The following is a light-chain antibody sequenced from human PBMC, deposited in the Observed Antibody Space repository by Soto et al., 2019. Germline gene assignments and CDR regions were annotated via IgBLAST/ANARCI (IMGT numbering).Light chain of an antibody. CDR2: EVT. Sequence: QSALAQPASVSGSPGQSITISCAGTNRDVGGYNYVSWYQQYPGKAPKLIIYEVTYRPSGVSNRFSGSKSGNTASLPISGLQAEDEADYYCSSYSSSSALDVIFGGGTQLTVL. J-gene: IGLJ2*01. V-gene: IGLV2-14*01. CDR1: NRDVGGYNY. CDR3: SSYSSSSALDVI.